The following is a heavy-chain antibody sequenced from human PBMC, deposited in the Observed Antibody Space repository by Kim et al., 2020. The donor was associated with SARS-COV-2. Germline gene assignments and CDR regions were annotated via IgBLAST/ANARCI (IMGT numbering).Heavy chain of an antibody. Sequence: GGSLRLSCEASVINFSDYYMSWIRQARGKWLEWVSYISSSGSYTKYADSLKGRFTISRDNAENSLYLEMNSLSADDTAVYYCARVPVGASSWYYFDSWG. CDR1: VINFSDYY. J-gene: IGHJ4*01. V-gene: IGHV3-11*05. D-gene: IGHD6-13*01. CDR3: ARVPVGASSWYYFDS. CDR2: ISSSGSYT.